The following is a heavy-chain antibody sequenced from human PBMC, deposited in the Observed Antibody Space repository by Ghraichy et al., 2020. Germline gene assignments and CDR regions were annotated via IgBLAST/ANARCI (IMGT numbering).Heavy chain of an antibody. D-gene: IGHD4-17*01. J-gene: IGHJ3*02. CDR3: ARGTTAITADGFDI. CDR1: GGSISSRSFY. V-gene: IGHV4-39*01. CDR2: IYYSGTT. Sequence: SETLSLTCTVSGGSISSRSFYWGWIRQPPGKGLEWIGQIYYSGTTYYNPSLKSRVTISEDTSKNQVSLKLSSVTAADTAVYFCARGTTAITADGFDIWGQGTVVTVSS.